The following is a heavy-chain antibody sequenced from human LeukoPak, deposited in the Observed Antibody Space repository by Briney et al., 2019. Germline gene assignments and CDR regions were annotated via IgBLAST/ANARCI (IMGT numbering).Heavy chain of an antibody. CDR1: GYSISSGYY. D-gene: IGHD5-12*01. V-gene: IGHV4-38-2*02. Sequence: PSETLSLTCTVSGYSISSGYYWGWIRQPPGKGLEWIGSIYHSGSTYYNPSLKSRVTISVDTSKNQFSLKLSSVTAADTAVYYCARESVPDSGYDYMWFDPWGQGTLVTVSS. CDR2: IYHSGST. CDR3: ARESVPDSGYDYMWFDP. J-gene: IGHJ5*02.